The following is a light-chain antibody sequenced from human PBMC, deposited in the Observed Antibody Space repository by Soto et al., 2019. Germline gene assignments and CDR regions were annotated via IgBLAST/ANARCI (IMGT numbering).Light chain of an antibody. CDR3: SSYTSISTVV. CDR1: SSDVGGYDY. V-gene: IGLV2-14*01. J-gene: IGLJ2*01. CDR2: NVN. Sequence: QSALPQPASVSGSPGQSITISCTGTSSDVGGYDYVSWYQQHPGKAPKLMIYNVNHRPSGVSNRFSGSKSGNTASLTISGLQAEDEADYYCSSYTSISTVVFGGGTKLTVL.